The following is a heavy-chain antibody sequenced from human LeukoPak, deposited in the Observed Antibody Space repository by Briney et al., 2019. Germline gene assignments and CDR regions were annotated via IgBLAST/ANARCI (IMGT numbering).Heavy chain of an antibody. CDR3: ARGVRGQGWLLSTYTEPPYTIDY. CDR2: MNPNSGHT. CDR1: GDTFTSYD. Sequence: ASVKVSCKASGDTFTSYDINWVRQATGQGLEWMGWMNPNSGHTGYAQKFQGRVTMTRNTSISTAYMELSSLRSEDTAVYYCARGVRGQGWLLSTYTEPPYTIDYWGQGTLVTVSS. D-gene: IGHD2-15*01. J-gene: IGHJ4*02. V-gene: IGHV1-8*01.